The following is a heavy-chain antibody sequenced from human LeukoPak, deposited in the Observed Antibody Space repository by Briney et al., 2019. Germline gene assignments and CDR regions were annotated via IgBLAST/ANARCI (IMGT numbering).Heavy chain of an antibody. CDR1: GFTFSSYA. CDR2: ISGSGGST. J-gene: IGHJ3*02. D-gene: IGHD2-21*02. V-gene: IGHV3-23*01. CDR3: AKVGLRLGDAFDI. Sequence: QTGGSLRFSCAASGFTFSSYAMSWVRQAPGKGLEWVSAISGSGGSTYYADSVKGRFTISRDNSKNTLYLQMNSLRAEDTAVYYCAKVGLRLGDAFDIWGQGTMVTVSS.